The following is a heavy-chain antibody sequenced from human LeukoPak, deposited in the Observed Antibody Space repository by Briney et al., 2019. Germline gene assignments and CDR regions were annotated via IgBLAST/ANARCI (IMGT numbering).Heavy chain of an antibody. CDR3: ARERSGYKYHFDY. CDR1: GFTFSNAW. CDR2: IKQDGSEK. Sequence: GGPLRLSCAASGFTFSNAWMSWVRQAPGKGLEWVANIKQDGSEKYYVDSVKGRFTISRDNAKNSLYLQMNSLRAEDTAVYYCARERSGYKYHFDYWGQGTLVTVSS. J-gene: IGHJ4*02. V-gene: IGHV3-7*01. D-gene: IGHD3-3*01.